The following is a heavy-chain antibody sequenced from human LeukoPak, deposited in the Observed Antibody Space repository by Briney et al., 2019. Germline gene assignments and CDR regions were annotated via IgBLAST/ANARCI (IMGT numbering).Heavy chain of an antibody. CDR3: ARVHYYDSSGYDY. CDR1: GFTFSSYS. CDR2: ISSSYI. Sequence: GGSLRLSCAASGFTFSSYSMNWVRQAPGKGLEWVSSISSSYIYYADSVKGRFTISRDSAKNSLYLQMNSLRAEDTAVYYCARVHYYDSSGYDYWGQGTLVTVSS. V-gene: IGHV3-21*01. J-gene: IGHJ4*02. D-gene: IGHD3-22*01.